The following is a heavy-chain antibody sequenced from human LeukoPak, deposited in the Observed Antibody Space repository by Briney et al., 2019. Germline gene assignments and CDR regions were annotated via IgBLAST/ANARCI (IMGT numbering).Heavy chain of an antibody. CDR3: ARGGGYSYGFGIVATPRPRAYYFDY. CDR1: GGSFSGYY. Sequence: SETLSLTCAVYGGSFSGYYWSWIRQPPGNGLEWIGEINHSGSTNYNPSLKSRVTISVDTSKNQFSLKLSSVTAADTAVYYCARGGGYSYGFGIVATPRPRAYYFDYWGQGTLVTVSS. CDR2: INHSGST. J-gene: IGHJ4*02. D-gene: IGHD5-12*01. V-gene: IGHV4-34*01.